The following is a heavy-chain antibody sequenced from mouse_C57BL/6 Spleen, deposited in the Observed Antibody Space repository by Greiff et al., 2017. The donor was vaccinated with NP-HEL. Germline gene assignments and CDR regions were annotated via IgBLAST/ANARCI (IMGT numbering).Heavy chain of an antibody. D-gene: IGHD2-4*01. Sequence: QVQLQQPGAELVKPGASVKLSCKASGYTFTSYWMHWVKQRPGQGLEWIGMIHPNSGSTNYNEKFKSKATLTVAKSSSTAYMQLSSLTSEDSAVYYCARSGYDYYYYAMDYWGQGTSVTVSS. CDR2: IHPNSGST. CDR1: GYTFTSYW. J-gene: IGHJ4*01. V-gene: IGHV1-64*01. CDR3: ARSGYDYYYYAMDY.